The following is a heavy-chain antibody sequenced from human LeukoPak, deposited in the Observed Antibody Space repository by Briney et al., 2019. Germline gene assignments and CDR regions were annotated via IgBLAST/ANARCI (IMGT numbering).Heavy chain of an antibody. CDR1: GGSISSGSYY. D-gene: IGHD1-26*01. CDR2: IYTSGST. J-gene: IGHJ3*02. V-gene: IGHV4-61*02. Sequence: PSQTLSLTCTVSGGSISSGSYYWSWIRQPAGKGLEWIGRIYTSGSTNYNPSLKSRVTISVDTSKNQFSLKLSSVTAADTAVYYCARSMWGHDAFDIWGQGTMVTVSS. CDR3: ARSMWGHDAFDI.